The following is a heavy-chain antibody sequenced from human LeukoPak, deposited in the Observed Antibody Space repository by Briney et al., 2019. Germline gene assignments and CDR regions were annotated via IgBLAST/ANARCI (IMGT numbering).Heavy chain of an antibody. CDR2: IYYSGST. D-gene: IGHD1-26*01. CDR1: GGSISSYY. V-gene: IGHV4-59*01. Sequence: SETLSLTCTVSGGSISSYYWSWIRQPPGKGLEWIGYIYYSGSTNYNPSLKSRVTITVDTSKNQFSLKLSSVTAADTAVYYCARDRGSYWFDPWGQGTLVTVSS. J-gene: IGHJ5*02. CDR3: ARDRGSYWFDP.